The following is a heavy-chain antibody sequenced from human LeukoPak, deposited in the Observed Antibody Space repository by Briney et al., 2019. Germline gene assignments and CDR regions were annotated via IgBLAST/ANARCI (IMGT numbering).Heavy chain of an antibody. D-gene: IGHD3-9*01. J-gene: IGHJ4*02. CDR3: ARLSKGRFFDYILDY. CDR1: GGSVSSSSYS. CDR2: IYYSGST. V-gene: IGHV4-39*01. Sequence: SETLSLTCTVSGGSVSSSSYSWGWIRQPPGKGLEWLGNIYYSGSTYYNPSLTSRVTMSVDTSNHQFSLKMHSVTAADTAVYYCARLSKGRFFDYILDYWGQGTLVTVSS.